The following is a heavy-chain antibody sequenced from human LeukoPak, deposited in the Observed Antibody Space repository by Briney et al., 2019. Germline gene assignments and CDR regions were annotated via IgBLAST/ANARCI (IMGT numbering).Heavy chain of an antibody. CDR1: GYTFTSYG. CDR3: ARVRAMIVVVIDNWFDP. D-gene: IGHD3-22*01. Sequence: ASVKVSCKASGYTFTSYGISWVRQATGQGREWMGWISAYNGNTNYAQKLHGRVTMTTDTSTSTAYMELRSLRSDDTAVYYCARVRAMIVVVIDNWFDPWGQGTLVTVSS. V-gene: IGHV1-18*01. J-gene: IGHJ5*02. CDR2: ISAYNGNT.